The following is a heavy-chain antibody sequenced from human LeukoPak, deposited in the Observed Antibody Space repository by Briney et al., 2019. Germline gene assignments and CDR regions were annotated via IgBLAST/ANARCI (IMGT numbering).Heavy chain of an antibody. J-gene: IGHJ3*02. CDR1: GFTFSSYA. CDR2: ISYDGSNK. CDR3: ARDKYCSGGSCSSAFDI. D-gene: IGHD2-15*01. Sequence: GGSLRLSCAASGFTFSSYAMHWVRQAPGKGLEGVAVISYDGSNKYYADSVKGRFTISRDNSKNTLYLQMNSLRAEDTAVYYCARDKYCSGGSCSSAFDIWGQGTMVTVSS. V-gene: IGHV3-30*04.